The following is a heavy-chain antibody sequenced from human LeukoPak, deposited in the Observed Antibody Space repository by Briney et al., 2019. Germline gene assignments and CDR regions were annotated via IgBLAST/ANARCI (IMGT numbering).Heavy chain of an antibody. D-gene: IGHD6-13*01. CDR2: VSYDGGGK. CDR1: GFAFSSYA. Sequence: GRSLRLSYAASGFAFSSYAMHWVRQGPGKGLEWVALVSYDGGGKYYADSVKGRITISRDNSKNTLHLQMNSLRTEDTAVYYCARVKGGIAAAGNYFDYWGQGTLVTVSS. J-gene: IGHJ4*02. V-gene: IGHV3-30-3*01. CDR3: ARVKGGIAAAGNYFDY.